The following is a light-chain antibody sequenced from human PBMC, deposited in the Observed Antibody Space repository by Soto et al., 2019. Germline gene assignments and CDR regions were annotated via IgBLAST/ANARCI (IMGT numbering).Light chain of an antibody. CDR3: QRRSNWPLS. CDR2: DAS. J-gene: IGKJ4*01. CDR1: QSVSSY. V-gene: IGKV3-11*01. Sequence: EIVLTQSPATLSLSPGERATLSCRASQSVSSYLTWYQQKPGQAPRLLIYDASNRATGIPDRFSGSGSGKDFTLTISSLEPEEFAVYYCQRRSNWPLSVGAGTKVEIK.